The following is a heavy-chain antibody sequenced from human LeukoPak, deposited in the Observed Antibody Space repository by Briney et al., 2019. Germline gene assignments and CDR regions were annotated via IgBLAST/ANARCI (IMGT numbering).Heavy chain of an antibody. CDR1: GGSLSSYY. D-gene: IGHD6-19*01. Sequence: PSETLSLTCTVCGGSLSSYYWSWLRQPAGKGLAWIGRIYTSGSTNYNHSLKSRVTMLVDTSKNQFSLKLSSVTAADTAVYYCARVAVAGGNWFDPWGQGTLVTVSS. V-gene: IGHV4-4*07. CDR2: IYTSGST. J-gene: IGHJ5*02. CDR3: ARVAVAGGNWFDP.